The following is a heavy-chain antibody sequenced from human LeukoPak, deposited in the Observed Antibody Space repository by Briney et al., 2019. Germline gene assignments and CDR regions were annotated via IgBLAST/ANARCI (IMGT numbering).Heavy chain of an antibody. Sequence: PGGSLRLSCAASGFTFSSYAMHWVRQAPGKGLEWVAVISYDGSNKYYADSVKGRFTISRDNSKNTLYLQMNTLRAEDTAVYYCVKSHGAGSPQHFDFWGQGTPVTVSS. V-gene: IGHV3-30-3*02. J-gene: IGHJ4*02. CDR1: GFTFSSYA. CDR3: VKSHGAGSPQHFDF. CDR2: ISYDGSNK. D-gene: IGHD3-10*01.